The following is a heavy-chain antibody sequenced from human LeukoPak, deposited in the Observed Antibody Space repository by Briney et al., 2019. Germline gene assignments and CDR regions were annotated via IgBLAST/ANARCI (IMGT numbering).Heavy chain of an antibody. CDR2: VSGSGDST. Sequence: GGSLRLSCAASGFTFSSYAMSWVRQAPGKGLEWVSTVSGSGDSTWYADSVKGRFTISRDNSKNTLYLQMNSLRAEDTAVYYCAKQSGKRMIVVVINFDYWGQGTLVTVSS. CDR1: GFTFSSYA. J-gene: IGHJ4*02. V-gene: IGHV3-23*01. D-gene: IGHD3-22*01. CDR3: AKQSGKRMIVVVINFDY.